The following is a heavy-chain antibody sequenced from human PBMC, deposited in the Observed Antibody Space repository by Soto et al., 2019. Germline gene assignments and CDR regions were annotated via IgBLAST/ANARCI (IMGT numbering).Heavy chain of an antibody. CDR3: ARDLKRYYDSSGYYTYYYYYGMDV. D-gene: IGHD3-22*01. CDR2: IIPIFGTA. CDR1: GGTFSSYA. V-gene: IGHV1-69*13. J-gene: IGHJ6*02. Sequence: SVKVSCKASGGTFSSYAISWVRQAPGQGLEWMGGIIPIFGTANYAQKFQGRVTITADESTSTAYMELSSLRSEDTAVYYCARDLKRYYDSSGYYTYYYYYGMDVWGQGTTVTVSS.